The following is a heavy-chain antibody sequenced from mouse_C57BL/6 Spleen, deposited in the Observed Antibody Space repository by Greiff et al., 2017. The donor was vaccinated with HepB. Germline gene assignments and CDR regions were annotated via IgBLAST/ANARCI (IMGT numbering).Heavy chain of an antibody. CDR3: ARGTTVVATLDFDY. V-gene: IGHV1-82*01. D-gene: IGHD1-1*01. Sequence: QVQLKQSGPELVKPGASVKISCKASGYAFSSSWMNWVKQRPGKGLEWIGRIYPGDGDTNYNGKFKGKATLTADKSSSTAYMQLSSLTSEDSAVYFCARGTTVVATLDFDYWGQGTTLTVSS. CDR1: GYAFSSSW. CDR2: IYPGDGDT. J-gene: IGHJ2*01.